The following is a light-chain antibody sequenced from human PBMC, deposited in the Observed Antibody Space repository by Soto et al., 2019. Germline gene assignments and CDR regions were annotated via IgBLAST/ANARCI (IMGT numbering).Light chain of an antibody. J-gene: IGKJ4*01. CDR1: QDINNY. CDR3: QQYENLPLT. CDR2: DAS. V-gene: IGKV1-33*01. Sequence: IQLTQSPSSLSASVGDRVTITCQASQDINNYLNWYQQKPGKAPKFLIHDASNLETGVPSRFSGSGSGTDFTFTISSLQPEDIATYYCQQYENLPLTFGGGTKVDI.